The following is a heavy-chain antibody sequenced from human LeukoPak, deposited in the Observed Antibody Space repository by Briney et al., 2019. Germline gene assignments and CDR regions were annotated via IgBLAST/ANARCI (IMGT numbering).Heavy chain of an antibody. CDR1: GGSFSGYY. V-gene: IGHV4-34*01. CDR3: AGRMNCSSTSCPPRY. Sequence: SETLSLTCAVYGGSFSGYYWSWIRQPPGKGLEWIGEINHSGCTNYNPSLKSRVTISVDTSKNQFSLKLSSVTAADTAVYYCAGRMNCSSTSCPPRYWGQGTLVTVSS. J-gene: IGHJ4*02. D-gene: IGHD2-2*01. CDR2: INHSGCT.